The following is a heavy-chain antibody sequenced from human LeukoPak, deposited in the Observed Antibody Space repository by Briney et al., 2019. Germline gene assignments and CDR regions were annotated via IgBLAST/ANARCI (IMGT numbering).Heavy chain of an antibody. CDR1: GGSFSGYY. CDR3: ARKSSRRGYSYGFDY. D-gene: IGHD5-18*01. V-gene: IGHV4-34*01. CDR2: INHSGST. Sequence: SETLSLTCAVYGGSFSGYYWSWIRQPPGKGLEWIGEINHSGSTNYNPSLKSRVTISVDTSKNQFSLKLSSVTAADTAVYYCARKSSRRGYSYGFDYWGQGTLVTVSS. J-gene: IGHJ4*02.